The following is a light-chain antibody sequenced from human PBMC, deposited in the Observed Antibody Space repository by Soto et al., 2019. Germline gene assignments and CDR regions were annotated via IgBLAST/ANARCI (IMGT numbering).Light chain of an antibody. V-gene: IGKV3-20*01. CDR1: QSVRSDY. CDR2: GVS. Sequence: TASPDTLSLSPWQRATLYCRASQSVRSDYFSWYQQKPGQAPRVIIFGVSTRATGVPDRFSGSGSGTDFTLTISRLEPEDFALYYCQQYGNSPLTFGGGTKVDIK. J-gene: IGKJ4*01. CDR3: QQYGNSPLT.